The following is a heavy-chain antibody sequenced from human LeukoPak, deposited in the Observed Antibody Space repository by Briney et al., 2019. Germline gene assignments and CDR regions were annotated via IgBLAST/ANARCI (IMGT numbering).Heavy chain of an antibody. D-gene: IGHD4-17*01. CDR2: ISPYNGNT. Sequence: GASVKVSCKASGYTFTSYGINWLRQAPGQGLEWMGWISPYNGNTNNAQKVQGRVTMTTDTSTSTAYMELRSLRSDDTAVYYCARDRGMTTHPRHAFDIWGQGTMVTVSS. CDR1: GYTFTSYG. CDR3: ARDRGMTTHPRHAFDI. V-gene: IGHV1-18*01. J-gene: IGHJ3*02.